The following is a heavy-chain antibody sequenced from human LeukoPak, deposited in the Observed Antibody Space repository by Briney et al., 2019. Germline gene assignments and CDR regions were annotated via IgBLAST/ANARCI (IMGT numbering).Heavy chain of an antibody. D-gene: IGHD5-18*01. V-gene: IGHV3-21*04. Sequence: GGSLRLSCSGSGFTFSSYSMNWVRQAPGKGLEWVSSIDSTSRYIYYAASVKGRFTVSRESAKNSLYLQMNSLKTEDTAVYYCTSDPDKIQLMFDYWGQGTLVTVSS. CDR1: GFTFSSYS. CDR3: TSDPDKIQLMFDY. CDR2: IDSTSRYI. J-gene: IGHJ4*02.